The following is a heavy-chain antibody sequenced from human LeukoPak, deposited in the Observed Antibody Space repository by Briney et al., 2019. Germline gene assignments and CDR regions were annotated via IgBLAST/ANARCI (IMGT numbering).Heavy chain of an antibody. CDR3: ARLRSGSYYY. Sequence: GSLRLSCAASGFTFSSYSMNWVRQAPGKGLEWIGSIYHSGSTYYNPSLKSRVTISVDTSKNQFSLKLSSVTAAGTAVYYCARLRSGSYYYWGQGTLVTVSS. J-gene: IGHJ4*02. D-gene: IGHD1-26*01. CDR1: GFTFSSYSMN. CDR2: IYHSGST. V-gene: IGHV4-39*01.